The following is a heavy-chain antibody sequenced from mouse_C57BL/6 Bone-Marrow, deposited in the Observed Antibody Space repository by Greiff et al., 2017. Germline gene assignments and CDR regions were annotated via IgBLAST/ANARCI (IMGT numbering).Heavy chain of an antibody. J-gene: IGHJ2*01. CDR3: TTDPRYYGSRGY. Sequence: VQLQQSGAELVRPGASVKLSCTASGFNIKDYYMHWVKQRPEQGLEWIGRIDPEDGDTEYAPKFQGKGTMTAATSSNTAYLQLSSLTSEDTAVYSCTTDPRYYGSRGYWGQGTTLTVSS. V-gene: IGHV14-1*01. CDR2: IDPEDGDT. D-gene: IGHD1-1*01. CDR1: GFNIKDYY.